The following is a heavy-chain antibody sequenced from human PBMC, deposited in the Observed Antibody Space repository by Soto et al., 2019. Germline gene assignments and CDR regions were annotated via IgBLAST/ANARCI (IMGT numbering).Heavy chain of an antibody. J-gene: IGHJ4*02. Sequence: EVQLVESGGGLVQPGGSLRLSCAASGFTFSSYSMNWVRQAPGKGLEWVSYISSSSSTIYYADSVKGRFTISRDNSKNTLYLQMNSLRAEDTAVYYCAKRRGGYSSGWYKDYWGQGTLVTVSS. CDR1: GFTFSSYS. V-gene: IGHV3-48*01. CDR2: ISSSSSTI. CDR3: AKRRGGYSSGWYKDY. D-gene: IGHD6-19*01.